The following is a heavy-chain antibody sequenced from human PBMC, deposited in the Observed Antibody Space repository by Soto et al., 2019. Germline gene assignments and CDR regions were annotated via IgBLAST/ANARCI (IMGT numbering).Heavy chain of an antibody. J-gene: IGHJ4*02. CDR3: ATQNYGGDDY. V-gene: IGHV3-11*06. Sequence: LSLSRSASRLAFSDYYMTWIRQAPGKGLEWVSYISSNGKYRGYADSVKGRFTISRDNAENSLYLQMDSLRAEDTAVYYCATQNYGGDDYWGQGTLVTVSS. CDR1: RLAFSDYY. D-gene: IGHD4-17*01. CDR2: ISSNGKYR.